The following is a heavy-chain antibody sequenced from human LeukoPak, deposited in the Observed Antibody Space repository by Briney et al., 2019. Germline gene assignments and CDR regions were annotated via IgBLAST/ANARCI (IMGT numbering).Heavy chain of an antibody. J-gene: IGHJ4*02. CDR2: TYYRSKWYN. Sequence: SQTLSLTCAISGDSVSSNSAAWNWIRQSPSRGLEWLGRTYYRSKWYNDYAVSVKSRITINPDTSKNQFSLQLNSVTPEDTAVYYCAREDFITAADTYEGTVDYWGQGTLVTVSS. CDR3: AREDFITAADTYEGTVDY. V-gene: IGHV6-1*01. D-gene: IGHD6-13*01. CDR1: GDSVSSNSAA.